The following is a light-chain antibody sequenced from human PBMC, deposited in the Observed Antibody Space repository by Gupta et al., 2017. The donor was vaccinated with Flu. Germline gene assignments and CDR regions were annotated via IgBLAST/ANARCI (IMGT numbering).Light chain of an antibody. CDR3: QTWGTGIKV. CDR2: LNSDGSH. V-gene: IGLV4-69*01. Sequence: VKLTCTLSSGHSSYAIEWHQQQPEKGPRDLMKLNSDGSHSKGDGIPDRFSGSSSGAERYLTISSLQSEDEADYYCQTWGTGIKVFGGGTKLTVL. CDR1: SGHSSYA. J-gene: IGLJ3*02.